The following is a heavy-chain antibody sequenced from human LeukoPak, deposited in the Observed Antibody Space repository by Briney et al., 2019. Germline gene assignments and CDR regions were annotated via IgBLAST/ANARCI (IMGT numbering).Heavy chain of an antibody. CDR1: GFRFSSQE. J-gene: IGHJ4*02. Sequence: GGSLTLSCAASGFRFSSQEMAWVRQAPGKGREWVSYMSKDGRTIYYADSVKGRFAISRDNTRNSLFLQLNSLRADDTGFYYCARGSHTGFDLYFDSWGQGTLVTISS. V-gene: IGHV3-48*03. CDR2: MSKDGRTI. D-gene: IGHD5-12*01. CDR3: ARGSHTGFDLYFDS.